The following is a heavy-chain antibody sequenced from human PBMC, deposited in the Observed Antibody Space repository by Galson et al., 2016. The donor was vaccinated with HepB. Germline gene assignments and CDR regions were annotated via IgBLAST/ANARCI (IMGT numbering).Heavy chain of an antibody. J-gene: IGHJ4*01. V-gene: IGHV7-4-1*02. Sequence: SVKVSCKASGYTFISHAINWVRQAPGQELEWMGWINTDTGSPAYAQGFTGRYVFSLDTSVSTAYLQISSLRAEDTAVYYCARMPEGYWGQGTLVTVSS. CDR2: INTDTGSP. CDR3: ARMPEGY. D-gene: IGHD1-14*01. CDR1: GYTFISHA.